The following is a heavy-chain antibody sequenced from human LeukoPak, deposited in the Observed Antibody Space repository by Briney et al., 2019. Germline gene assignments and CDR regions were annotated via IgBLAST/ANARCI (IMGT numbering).Heavy chain of an antibody. J-gene: IGHJ3*02. CDR3: ARGRSGAMASRAFDI. CDR1: GFTVSNNY. V-gene: IGHV3-66*03. CDR2: IHSSSAT. D-gene: IGHD5-18*01. Sequence: GGSLRLSCAASGFTVSNNYMGWVRQAPGKGLEWVSIIHSSSATYYADSVRGRFTISRDNSKNTLYLQMNSLRAEDTAVYYCARGRSGAMASRAFDIWGQGTMVTVSS.